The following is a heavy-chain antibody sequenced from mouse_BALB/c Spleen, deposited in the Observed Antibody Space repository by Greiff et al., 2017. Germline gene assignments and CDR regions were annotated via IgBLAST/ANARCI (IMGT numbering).Heavy chain of an antibody. D-gene: IGHD3-1*01. J-gene: IGHJ4*01. CDR2: IYPSDSYT. V-gene: IGHV1-69*02. CDR1: GYTFTSYW. Sequence: VQLQQPGAELVRPGASVKLSCKASGYTFTSYWINWVKQRPGQGLEWIGNIYPSDSYTNYNQKFKDKATLTVDKSSSTAYMQLSSPTSEDSAVYYCTRRGYGRAMDDWGQGTSVTVSS. CDR3: TRRGYGRAMDD.